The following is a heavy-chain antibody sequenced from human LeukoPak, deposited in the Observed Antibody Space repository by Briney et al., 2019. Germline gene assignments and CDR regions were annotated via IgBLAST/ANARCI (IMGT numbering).Heavy chain of an antibody. J-gene: IGHJ3*02. V-gene: IGHV1-46*01. Sequence: GASVTVSFKASGYTFTNYYMHWVRQAPGQGLEWMGLINPSGGSTSYEQKFQGRVTMTRDTSTSTVYMELSSLRSEDTAVYYCAREGKRWLQPTAFDIWGQGTMVTVSS. CDR1: GYTFTNYY. CDR2: INPSGGST. CDR3: AREGKRWLQPTAFDI. D-gene: IGHD5-24*01.